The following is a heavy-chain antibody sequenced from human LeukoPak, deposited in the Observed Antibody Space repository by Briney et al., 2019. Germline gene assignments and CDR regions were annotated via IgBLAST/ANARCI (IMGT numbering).Heavy chain of an antibody. J-gene: IGHJ4*02. Sequence: GGSLKLSCAASGFTFSNYALSWVRQAPGKGLEWVSDISGSGGSTYYADSVKGRFTISRDNSKNTMYLQMNSLRAEDTAVYYCAKRIQSAMAMGYWGQGTLVTVSS. CDR2: ISGSGGST. D-gene: IGHD5-18*01. CDR1: GFTFSNYA. CDR3: AKRIQSAMAMGY. V-gene: IGHV3-23*01.